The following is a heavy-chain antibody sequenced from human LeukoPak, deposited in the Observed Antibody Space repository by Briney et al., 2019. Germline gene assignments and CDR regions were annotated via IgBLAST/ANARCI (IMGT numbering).Heavy chain of an antibody. D-gene: IGHD1-14*01. Sequence: VASVKVSCKASGYTFTSYDINWMRQATGQGLEWMGWMNPNSGNTGYAQKFQGRVTMTRNTSISTAYMELSSLRSEDTAVYYCARGVYPGGAFDIWGQGTMVTVSS. CDR2: MNPNSGNT. J-gene: IGHJ3*02. CDR3: ARGVYPGGAFDI. V-gene: IGHV1-8*01. CDR1: GYTFTSYD.